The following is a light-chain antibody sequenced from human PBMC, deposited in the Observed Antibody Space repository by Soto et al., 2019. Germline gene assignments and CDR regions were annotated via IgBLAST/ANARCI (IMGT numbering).Light chain of an antibody. CDR2: DAS. V-gene: IGKV1-13*02. Sequence: AIQLTQSPSSLSASVGDRVTITCRASQGISSALAWYQQKPGKAPKLLIYDASSLESGVPSRFSGSGSGTDFDLTISSLQPEDFATYYCQQCNSYPITFGQGTRLEIK. J-gene: IGKJ5*01. CDR3: QQCNSYPIT. CDR1: QGISSA.